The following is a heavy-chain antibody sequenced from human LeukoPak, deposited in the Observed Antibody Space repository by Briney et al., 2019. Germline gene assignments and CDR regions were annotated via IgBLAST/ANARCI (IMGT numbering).Heavy chain of an antibody. Sequence: SETLSLTCAVYGGSFSGYYWSWIRQPPGKGLEWIGEINLSGSTNYNPSLKSRVTISVDTSKNQFSLKLSSVTAADTAVYYCARGFTTGTPKRGNNWFDPWGQGTLVTVSS. CDR1: GGSFSGYY. CDR2: INLSGST. V-gene: IGHV4-34*01. D-gene: IGHD1-1*01. CDR3: ARGFTTGTPKRGNNWFDP. J-gene: IGHJ5*02.